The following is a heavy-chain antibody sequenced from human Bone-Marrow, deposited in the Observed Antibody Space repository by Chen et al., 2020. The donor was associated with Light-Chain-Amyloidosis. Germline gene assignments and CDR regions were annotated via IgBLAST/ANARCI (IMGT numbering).Heavy chain of an antibody. CDR2: MNPNSGNT. V-gene: IGHV1-8*01. J-gene: IGHJ2*01. CDR1: GYTFTNYD. D-gene: IGHD3-10*01. CDR3: ARCNIMVRGALERYFDL. Sequence: QVQLVQSGAEVKKPGASVKVSCKASGYTFTNYDVTWLRQAPGQGPEWMAWMNPNSGNTGYAQKCQGRVTLTRDTSISTAYMELSSLTSEDTAVYYCARCNIMVRGALERYFDLWGRGTLVTVSS.